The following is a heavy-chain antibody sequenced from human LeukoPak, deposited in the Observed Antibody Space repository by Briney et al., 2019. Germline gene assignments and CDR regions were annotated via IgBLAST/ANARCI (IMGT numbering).Heavy chain of an antibody. CDR1: GYSISSGYY. Sequence: PSETLSLTCTVSGYSISSGYYWGWIRQPPGKGLEWIGSIYHSGSTYYNPSLKSRVTISVDTSKNQFSLKLSSVTAADTAVYYCARDGKRLLWFGDLEGGFDYWGQGTLVTVSS. D-gene: IGHD3-10*01. CDR2: IYHSGST. J-gene: IGHJ4*02. V-gene: IGHV4-38-2*02. CDR3: ARDGKRLLWFGDLEGGFDY.